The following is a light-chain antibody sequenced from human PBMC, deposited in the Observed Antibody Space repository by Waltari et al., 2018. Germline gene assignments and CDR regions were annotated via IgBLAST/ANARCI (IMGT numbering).Light chain of an antibody. J-gene: IGKJ1*01. CDR1: QSISSF. Sequence: IVLTQSPGTLSLSPGERATLSCRASQSISSFFVWYQQKPGQAPRLLIYGASTKPTVMPDRFSSSGSRADVSLSISRLELEDLSVYYCQHYVRVPMTFGQRTNVEIK. CDR3: QHYVRVPMT. V-gene: IGKV3-20*01. CDR2: GAS.